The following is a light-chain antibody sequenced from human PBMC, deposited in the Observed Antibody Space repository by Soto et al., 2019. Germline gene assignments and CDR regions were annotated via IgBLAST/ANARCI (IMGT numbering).Light chain of an antibody. CDR2: EVN. CDR1: SSDVGSFNY. Sequence: QSVLTQPPSASGSPGQSVTISCSGTSSDVGSFNYVSWYQQHPGRAPKVLIYEVNKRPSGVPDRFSGSKSGSTASLTVSGLQAEDEAEYYCSSYAVTNIFVFGTGTKLTVL. J-gene: IGLJ1*01. CDR3: SSYAVTNIFV. V-gene: IGLV2-8*01.